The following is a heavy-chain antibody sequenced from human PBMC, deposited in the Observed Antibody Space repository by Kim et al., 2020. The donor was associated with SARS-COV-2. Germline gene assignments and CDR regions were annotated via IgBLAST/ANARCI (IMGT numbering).Heavy chain of an antibody. D-gene: IGHD5-12*01. CDR3: ARGGYDYFDY. V-gene: IGHV4-31*02. CDR2: ST. J-gene: IGHJ4*02. Sequence: STYYNPALKSRVTISVDTSKNQFSLKLSSVTAADTAVYYCARGGYDYFDYWGQGTLVTVSS.